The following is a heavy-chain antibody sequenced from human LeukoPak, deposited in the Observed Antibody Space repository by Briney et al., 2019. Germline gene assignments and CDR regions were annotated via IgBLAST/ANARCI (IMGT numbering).Heavy chain of an antibody. CDR3: VRGAYSSSWLNFDY. D-gene: IGHD6-13*01. V-gene: IGHV3-11*04. Sequence: GGSLRLSCAASKFTFSDYYMSWIRQAPGEGLEWVSYISSISSTMYYADSVKGRFTVSRDNSKNTLYLQMNSLRAEDTAVYYCVRGAYSSSWLNFDYWGQGTLVTVSS. CDR2: ISSISSTM. CDR1: KFTFSDYY. J-gene: IGHJ4*02.